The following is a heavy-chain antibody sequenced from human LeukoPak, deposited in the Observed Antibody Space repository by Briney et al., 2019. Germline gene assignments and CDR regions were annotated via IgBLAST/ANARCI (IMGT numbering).Heavy chain of an antibody. CDR2: ISGSGGST. CDR3: ARDYDDLFDY. D-gene: IGHD3-3*01. V-gene: IGHV3-23*01. Sequence: GGSLRLSCAASGFTFSRYAMSWVRQAPGKGLEWVSAISGSGGSTYSAYSVNGRFAISRDNSKNTLYLQMNSLRAEDTAVYYCARDYDDLFDYWGQGTLVTVSS. CDR1: GFTFSRYA. J-gene: IGHJ4*02.